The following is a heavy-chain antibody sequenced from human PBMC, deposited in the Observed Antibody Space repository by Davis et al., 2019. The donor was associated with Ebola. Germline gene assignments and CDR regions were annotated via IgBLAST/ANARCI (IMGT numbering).Heavy chain of an antibody. J-gene: IGHJ4*02. Sequence: ASVKVSCQASLYTFTSYAMHSVRQPPGQRLEWMGWINAGNGNTKYSQKFQGRVTMTRDTSTSTVYMELSSLRSEDTAMYYCARPAAAVQLWSHLDYWGQGTLVAVSS. D-gene: IGHD5-18*01. CDR1: LYTFTSYA. CDR3: ARPAAAVQLWSHLDY. V-gene: IGHV1-3*01. CDR2: INAGNGNT.